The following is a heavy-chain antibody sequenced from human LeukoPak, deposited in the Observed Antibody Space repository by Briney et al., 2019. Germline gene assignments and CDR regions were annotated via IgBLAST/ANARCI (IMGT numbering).Heavy chain of an antibody. CDR1: GFTFSSNW. J-gene: IGHJ4*02. D-gene: IGHD3-3*01. CDR3: ANYGSGYFYY. V-gene: IGHV3-74*01. Sequence: TGGSLRLSCAASGFTFSSNWMHWARQAPGKGLMWVSRINSDGSSTNYADSVRGRFTISRDNAKNTLYLQMNSLRAEDTAVYYCANYGSGYFYYWGQGTLVTVSS. CDR2: INSDGSST.